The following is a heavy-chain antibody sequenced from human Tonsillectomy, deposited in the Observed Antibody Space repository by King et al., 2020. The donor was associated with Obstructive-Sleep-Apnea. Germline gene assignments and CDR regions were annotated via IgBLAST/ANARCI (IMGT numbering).Heavy chain of an antibody. CDR3: ATSKPMIVAIMVH. V-gene: IGHV1-24*01. J-gene: IGHJ4*02. CDR2: FDPEDSET. CDR1: GYTLTELC. Sequence: QLVQSGAEVKKPGASVKVSCKVSGYTLTELCIHWVRQAPGRGLEWMGGFDPEDSETIYAQKFQGRVTMTEDTSTDTAYMELSRLGSEDTAVYYCATSKPMIVAIMVHWGQGTLVTVSS. D-gene: IGHD3-22*01.